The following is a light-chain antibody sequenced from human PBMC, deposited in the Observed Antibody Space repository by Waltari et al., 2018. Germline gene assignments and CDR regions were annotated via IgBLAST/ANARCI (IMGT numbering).Light chain of an antibody. J-gene: IGKJ1*01. V-gene: IGKV4-1*01. CDR3: HQYSTNPKT. Sequence: DIVMIQSPDSLTVSLGERATIRCRCSQSVLSSSNNKNYLAWYQQKPGQPPNLLIYWASTRESGVPDRFSGSGSGTDFTLTISSLQAEDVAVYYCHQYSTNPKTFGQGSKVEIK. CDR1: QSVLSSSNNKNY. CDR2: WAS.